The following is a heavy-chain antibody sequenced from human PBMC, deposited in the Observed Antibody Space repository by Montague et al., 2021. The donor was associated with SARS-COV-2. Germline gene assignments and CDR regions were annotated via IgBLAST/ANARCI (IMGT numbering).Heavy chain of an antibody. J-gene: IGHJ4*02. Sequence: SETLPLTCSVSGGPIRRSSYYWGWIRQPPGKGLEWVGNIYHAGSTYYNPSLKSRATIFVDTSNSHFSLNMTSVTAADTAVYYCARQLGYYDWRADYWGQGTLVTVSS. CDR1: GGPIRRSSYY. CDR3: ARQLGYYDWRADY. D-gene: IGHD3-9*01. V-gene: IGHV4-39*07. CDR2: IYHAGST.